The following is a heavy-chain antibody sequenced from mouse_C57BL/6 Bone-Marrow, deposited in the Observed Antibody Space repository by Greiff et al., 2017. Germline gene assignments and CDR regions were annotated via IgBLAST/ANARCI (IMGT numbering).Heavy chain of an antibody. Sequence: VQLQQSGAELVRPGSSVKMSCKTSGYTFTSYGINWVKQRPGQGLEWIGYIYIGNGYTEYNEKFKGKATLTSDKSSSTAYMQLSSLTSEDSAIDFGARERDYYGSSYWFAYWGQGTLVTVSA. D-gene: IGHD1-1*01. CDR3: ARERDYYGSSYWFAY. CDR2: IYIGNGYT. J-gene: IGHJ3*01. V-gene: IGHV1-58*01. CDR1: GYTFTSYG.